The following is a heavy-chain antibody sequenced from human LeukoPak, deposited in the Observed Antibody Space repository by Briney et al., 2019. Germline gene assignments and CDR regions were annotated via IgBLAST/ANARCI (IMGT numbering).Heavy chain of an antibody. J-gene: IGHJ4*02. Sequence: PSETLSLTCTVSGGSVSSGSYYWSWIRQPPGKGLEWIGYVYYSGSTNYNPSLKSRVTISVDTSKNQFSLKLSSVTATDTAVYYCVRSSREIGWSDYWGQGTLVTVSS. D-gene: IGHD6-19*01. CDR1: GGSVSSGSYY. V-gene: IGHV4-61*01. CDR2: VYYSGST. CDR3: VRSSREIGWSDY.